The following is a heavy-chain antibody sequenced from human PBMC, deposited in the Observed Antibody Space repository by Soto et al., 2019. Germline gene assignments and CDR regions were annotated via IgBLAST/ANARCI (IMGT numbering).Heavy chain of an antibody. Sequence: QVQVVQSGAEVKKPGASVKVSCKASGYTFTTYYIHWVRQAPGQGLEWMGVINPSGGSINYAQQLQGRVTMTRDTSTSTVYMELSSLRSEDTAVYYCAGDRGRGGSYYIYFYGRDVGGQGTTVTVSS. CDR3: AGDRGRGGSYYIYFYGRDV. CDR1: GYTFTTYY. D-gene: IGHD1-26*01. V-gene: IGHV1-46*01. CDR2: INPSGGSI. J-gene: IGHJ6*02.